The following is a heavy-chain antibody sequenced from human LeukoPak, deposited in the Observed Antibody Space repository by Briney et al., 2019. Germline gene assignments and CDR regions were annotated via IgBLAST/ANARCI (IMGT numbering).Heavy chain of an antibody. CDR3: AREGEMIAVAGNLLFDY. Sequence: GASVKVSCKASGGTFSSYAISWVRQAPGQGLEWMGGIIPIFGTANYAQKFQSRVTITADESTSIAYMELSSLRSEDTAVYYCAREGEMIAVAGNLLFDYWGQGTLVTVSS. D-gene: IGHD6-19*01. V-gene: IGHV1-69*13. CDR1: GGTFSSYA. CDR2: IIPIFGTA. J-gene: IGHJ4*02.